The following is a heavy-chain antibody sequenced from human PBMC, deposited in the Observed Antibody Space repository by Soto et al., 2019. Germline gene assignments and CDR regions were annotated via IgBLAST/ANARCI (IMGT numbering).Heavy chain of an antibody. J-gene: IGHJ4*02. CDR1: GFTFSDHY. CDR2: TRSKANSYMT. Sequence: PGGSLRLSCAASGFTFSDHYMDWVRQAPGKGLEWVGRTRSKANSYMTEYAASVKGRFIISRDDSKNSLYLQMNSLKTEDTAVYYCARYSSSCRGGYCYFDIWGQGTLVTVSS. V-gene: IGHV3-72*01. CDR3: ARYSSSCRGGYCYFDI. D-gene: IGHD2-15*01.